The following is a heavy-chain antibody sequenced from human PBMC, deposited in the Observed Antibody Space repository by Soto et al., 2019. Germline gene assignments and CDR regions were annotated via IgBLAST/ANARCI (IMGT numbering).Heavy chain of an antibody. V-gene: IGHV4-4*02. CDR1: GESIGSNVW. Sequence: SETLSLTCDVSGESIGSNVWLSWVRQPPGKGLEWIGEVYHNGLTDYNPSLRGRATMSADMSKNQFSLRVTSVTDADTAIYYCASLGSVTTGYWGQGTLVTVSS. CDR2: VYHNGLT. D-gene: IGHD4-17*01. J-gene: IGHJ4*02. CDR3: ASLGSVTTGY.